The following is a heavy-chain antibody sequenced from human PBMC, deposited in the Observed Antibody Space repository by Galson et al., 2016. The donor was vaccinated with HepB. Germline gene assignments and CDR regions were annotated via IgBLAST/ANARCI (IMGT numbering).Heavy chain of an antibody. CDR2: INGDGSRI. J-gene: IGHJ4*02. CDR1: GFTFRNYW. CDR3: ARPGQYQLLFGGAGDDY. Sequence: SLRLSCAASGFTFRNYWMHWVRQVPGKGLVWVSRINGDGSRIDYADSVKGRFTISRDNAKNTLYLQMNSLRAADTSVYYCARPGQYQLLFGGAGDDYWGQGTLVTVSS. V-gene: IGHV3-74*01. D-gene: IGHD2-2*01.